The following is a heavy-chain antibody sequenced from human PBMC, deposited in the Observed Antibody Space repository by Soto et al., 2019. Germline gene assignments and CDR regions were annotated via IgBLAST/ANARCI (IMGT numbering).Heavy chain of an antibody. CDR1: GGSISSSSYY. CDR2: IDYSGST. D-gene: IGHD2-2*02. CDR3: ARDRKTEGGYCSSTSCYTHYNWFDP. V-gene: IGHV4-39*07. J-gene: IGHJ5*02. Sequence: QLQLQESGPGLVKPSETLSLTCTVSGGSISSSSYYWGWIRQPPGNGLEWIGSIDYSGSTYYNPSLKSRVTISVDTSKNQFSLKLSSVTAADTAVYYCARDRKTEGGYCSSTSCYTHYNWFDPWGQGTLVTVSS.